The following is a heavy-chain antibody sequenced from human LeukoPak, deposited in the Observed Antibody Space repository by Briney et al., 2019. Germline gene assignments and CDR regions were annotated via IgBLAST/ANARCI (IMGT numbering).Heavy chain of an antibody. D-gene: IGHD2-15*01. CDR3: ARQVPGCSGGSCYSGWFDP. Sequence: GESLKISCKGSGYIVTSYWIGWVRQMPGKGLECLGIIYPGDSVTRYSPSFQGHVTMSADKSISTAYLQWSSLTASDTAMYYCARQVPGCSGGSCYSGWFDPWGQGTLVTVSS. CDR2: IYPGDSVT. J-gene: IGHJ5*02. CDR1: GYIVTSYW. V-gene: IGHV5-51*01.